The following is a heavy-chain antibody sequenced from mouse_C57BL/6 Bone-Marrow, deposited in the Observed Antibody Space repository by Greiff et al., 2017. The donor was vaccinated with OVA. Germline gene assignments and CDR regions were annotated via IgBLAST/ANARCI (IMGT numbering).Heavy chain of an antibody. CDR2: IYPGNSDT. CDR3: TRMEYYYGSSYY. CDR1: GYTFTSYW. V-gene: IGHV1-5*01. D-gene: IGHD1-1*01. J-gene: IGHJ2*01. Sequence: VQLQQSGTVLARPGASVKMSCKTSGYTFTSYWMHWVKQRPGQGLEWIGAIYPGNSDTSYNQKFKGKANMTAVTSASTAYMELSCLTNEDSAVYYCTRMEYYYGSSYYWGQGTTLTVSS.